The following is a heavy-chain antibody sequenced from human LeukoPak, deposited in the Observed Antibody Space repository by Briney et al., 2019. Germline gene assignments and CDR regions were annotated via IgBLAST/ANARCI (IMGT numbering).Heavy chain of an antibody. CDR2: ISSSSDSL. CDR3: ARDAGYTYAFDI. J-gene: IGHJ3*02. Sequence: PGGSLRLSCAASRFTFSRNAMNWVRQAPGKGLEWVSYISSSSDSLYYADSVKGRFTVSRDNVKNSLYLQMNSLRDEDTAVYYCARDAGYTYAFDIWGQGTMVTVSS. D-gene: IGHD5-18*01. CDR1: RFTFSRNA. V-gene: IGHV3-48*02.